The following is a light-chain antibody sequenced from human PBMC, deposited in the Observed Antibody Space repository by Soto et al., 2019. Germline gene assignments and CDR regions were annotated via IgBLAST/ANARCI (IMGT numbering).Light chain of an antibody. V-gene: IGLV2-11*01. Sequence: QSALTQPRSVSGSPGQSVTISCTGTSSDVGAYNYVSWYQHLPGKAPKLMIYDVNARPSGVPDRFSGSKSVNTASLTITGLQAEDEADYYCCSYAGTYSVIFGGGTKLTVL. J-gene: IGLJ2*01. CDR3: CSYAGTYSVI. CDR2: DVN. CDR1: SSDVGAYNY.